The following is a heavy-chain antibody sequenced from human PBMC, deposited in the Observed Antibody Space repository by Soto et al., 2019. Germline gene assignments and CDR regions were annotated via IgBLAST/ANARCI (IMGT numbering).Heavy chain of an antibody. CDR2: ISAHNGNT. J-gene: IGHJ4*02. D-gene: IGHD1-26*01. V-gene: IGHV1-18*01. CDR3: ASGRYGDY. CDR1: GYGFTTYG. Sequence: QVHLVQSGAEVKKPGASVKDSCKGSGYGFTTYGITWVRQAPGQGLEWMEWISAHNGNTNYAQKLQGRVTVTRDTSTRTAYMELRSLKSDDTAVYYCASGRYGDYWGQGALVTVSS.